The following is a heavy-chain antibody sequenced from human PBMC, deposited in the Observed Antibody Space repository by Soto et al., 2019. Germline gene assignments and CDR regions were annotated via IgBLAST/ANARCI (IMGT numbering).Heavy chain of an antibody. CDR3: AREDYGSGSSDV. D-gene: IGHD3-10*01. Sequence: SETLSLTCTVSGGSISSYYWSWIRQPPGKGLEWIGYIYYSGSTNYNPSLKSRVTISVDTSKNQFSLKLSSVTAADTAVYYCAREDYGSGSSDVWGKGTTVTVSS. CDR2: IYYSGST. J-gene: IGHJ6*04. CDR1: GGSISSYY. V-gene: IGHV4-59*12.